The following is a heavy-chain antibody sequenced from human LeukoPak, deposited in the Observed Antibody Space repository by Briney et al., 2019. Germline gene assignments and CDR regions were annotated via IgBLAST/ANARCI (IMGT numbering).Heavy chain of an antibody. D-gene: IGHD3-16*02. CDR3: AGCTYDYVWGSYRSPLGS. V-gene: IGHV1-46*01. J-gene: IGHJ4*02. CDR2: INPSGGST. Sequence: ASVKVSCKASGYTFTSYYMHWVRQAPGQGLEWMGIINPSGGSTSYAQKFQGRVTMTRDTSTSTVYMEMSSLRSEGTAAYYWAGCTYDYVWGSYRSPLGSWGQGTLVTVSS. CDR1: GYTFTSYY.